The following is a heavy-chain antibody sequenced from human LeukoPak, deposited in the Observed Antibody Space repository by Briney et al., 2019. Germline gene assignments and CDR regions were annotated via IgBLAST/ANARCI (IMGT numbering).Heavy chain of an antibody. CDR3: ARDGGTYGMDV. D-gene: IGHD3-16*01. CDR1: SGSISTYY. V-gene: IGHV4-59*01. CDR2: VYYSGTT. J-gene: IGHJ6*02. Sequence: PSETLSLTCTVSSGSISTYYWGWIRHPPGKGLEWIGCVYYSGTTYYNPSLKSRVTISVDSSKNQFSLKLHSVTASDTAVYYCARDGGTYGMDVWGQGTTVTVSS.